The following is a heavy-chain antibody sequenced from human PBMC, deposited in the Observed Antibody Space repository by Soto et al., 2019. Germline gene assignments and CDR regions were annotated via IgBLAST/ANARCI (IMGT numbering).Heavy chain of an antibody. V-gene: IGHV3-30*04. CDR1: GFTFSSYA. CDR2: ISYDGSNK. D-gene: IGHD3-3*01. J-gene: IGHJ6*02. CDR3: ARVFRPETYYDFWSGYYKATYYYYGMDV. Sequence: GGSLRLSCAASGFTFSSYAMHWVRQAPGKGLEWVAVISYDGSNKYYADSVKGRFTISRDNSKNTLYLQMNSLRAEDTAVYYCARVFRPETYYDFWSGYYKATYYYYGMDVWGQGTTVTVSS.